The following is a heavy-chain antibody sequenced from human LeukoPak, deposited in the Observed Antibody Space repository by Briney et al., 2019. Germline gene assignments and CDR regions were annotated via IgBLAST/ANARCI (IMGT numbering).Heavy chain of an antibody. Sequence: PSETLSLTCTVSGGSISSSSYYWGWIRQPPGKGLEWIGSIYYSGSTYYNPSLKSRVTISVDTSKNQFSLKLSSVTAADTAVYYCARADSVEMATIRYWGQGTLVTVSS. CDR1: GGSISSSSYY. D-gene: IGHD5-24*01. V-gene: IGHV4-39*07. J-gene: IGHJ4*02. CDR2: IYYSGST. CDR3: ARADSVEMATIRY.